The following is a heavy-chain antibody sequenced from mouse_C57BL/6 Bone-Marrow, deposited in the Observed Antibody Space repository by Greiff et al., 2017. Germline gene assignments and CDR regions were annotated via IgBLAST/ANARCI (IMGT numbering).Heavy chain of an antibody. CDR1: GYTFTGYD. J-gene: IGHJ1*03. V-gene: IGHV1-85*01. Sequence: QVQLKESGPELVKPGASVKLSCKASGYTFTGYDINWVKQRPGKGLEWIGWIYPRDGSTKYNEKFKGKATLTVDTSSSTAYMELHSLTSENSAVYYCAILEFDSSSGDSYFEDWGTGTAVTVSS. CDR2: IYPRDGST. CDR3: AILEFDSSSGDSYFED. D-gene: IGHD1-1*01.